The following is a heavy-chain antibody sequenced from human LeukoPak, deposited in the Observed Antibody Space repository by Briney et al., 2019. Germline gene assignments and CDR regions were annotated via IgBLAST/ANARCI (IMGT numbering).Heavy chain of an antibody. Sequence: GGSLRLSCAASGFTFSSYGMHWVRQAPGKGLEWVAFIRYDGSNKYYADSVKGRFTISRDNSKNTLYLQMGSLRAEDMAVYYCARDMVVGATTGDAFDIWGQGTMVTVSS. CDR2: IRYDGSNK. CDR3: ARDMVVGATTGDAFDI. V-gene: IGHV3-30*02. D-gene: IGHD1-26*01. CDR1: GFTFSSYG. J-gene: IGHJ3*02.